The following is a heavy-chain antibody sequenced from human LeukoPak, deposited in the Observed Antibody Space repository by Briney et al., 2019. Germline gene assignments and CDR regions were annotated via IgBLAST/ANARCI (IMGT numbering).Heavy chain of an antibody. D-gene: IGHD6-13*01. V-gene: IGHV3-7*03. Sequence: GGSLKLSCAASGFTFSGYWMSWVRQAPGKGLEWVANIKQDGGAKYYVDSVKGRFTISRDNAKNSLYLQMNSLRAEDTAVYYCARAEGREYSSSWWSYGMDVWGQGTTVTVSS. CDR3: ARAEGREYSSSWWSYGMDV. CDR2: IKQDGGAK. J-gene: IGHJ6*02. CDR1: GFTFSGYW.